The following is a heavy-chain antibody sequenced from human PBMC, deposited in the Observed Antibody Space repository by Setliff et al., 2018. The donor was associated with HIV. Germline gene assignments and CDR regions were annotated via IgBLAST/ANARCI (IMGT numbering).Heavy chain of an antibody. CDR2: INPNSGGT. CDR3: ARDYHPWGLGRYDKSVTQPVVGYYFDY. J-gene: IGHJ4*02. CDR1: GYTFTGYY. V-gene: IGHV1-2*02. Sequence: ASVKISCKASGYTFTGYYMHWVRQAPGQGLEWMGWINPNSGGTNYAQKFQGRVTMTRDTSISTAYMELSRLRSDDTAVYYCARDYHPWGLGRYDKSVTQPVVGYYFDYWGQGTLVTVSS. D-gene: IGHD2-2*01.